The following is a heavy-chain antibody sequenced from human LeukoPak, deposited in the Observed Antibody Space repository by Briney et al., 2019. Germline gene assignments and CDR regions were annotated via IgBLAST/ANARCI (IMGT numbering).Heavy chain of an antibody. V-gene: IGHV1-24*01. CDR1: GYTLTELS. J-gene: IGHJ4*02. CDR2: FDPEDGET. D-gene: IGHD1-26*01. CDR3: ATDRWIVGALTLNY. Sequence: ASVKVSCKVSGYTLTELSMHWVRQAPGKGLEWMGGFDPEDGETIYAQKFQGRVTMTEDTSTDTAYMELSSLRSEDTAVYYCATDRWIVGALTLNYWGQGTLVTVSS.